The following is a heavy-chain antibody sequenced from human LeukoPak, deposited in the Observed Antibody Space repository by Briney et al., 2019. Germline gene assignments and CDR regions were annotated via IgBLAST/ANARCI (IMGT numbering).Heavy chain of an antibody. D-gene: IGHD3-9*01. V-gene: IGHV1-18*01. CDR2: INTYNGNT. CDR3: ARRFYDNLTGHTWYDY. CDR1: GYTFTSYG. J-gene: IGHJ4*02. Sequence: ASVKVSCKASGYTFTSYGINWVRQAPGQGLEWVGWINTYNGNTNYAQKLQGRVTMTTDTSTSTAYMELRSLRSDDTAVYYCARRFYDNLTGHTWYDYWGQGALVTVSS.